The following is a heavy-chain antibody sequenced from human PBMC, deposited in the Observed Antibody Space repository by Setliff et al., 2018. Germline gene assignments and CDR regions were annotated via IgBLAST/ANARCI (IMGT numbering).Heavy chain of an antibody. D-gene: IGHD7-27*01. J-gene: IGHJ3*02. CDR2: ISIHEDKT. V-gene: IGHV3-23*01. CDR1: GFIFSPYT. Sequence: PGGSLRLSCAVSGFIFSPYTTTWVRQAPGKGLEWVAAISIHEDKTYYADSVKGRFTISRDISKNTLSLQLNSLRAEDTAVYYCARDFHLGIGDGFDIWGQGTMVTVSS. CDR3: ARDFHLGIGDGFDI.